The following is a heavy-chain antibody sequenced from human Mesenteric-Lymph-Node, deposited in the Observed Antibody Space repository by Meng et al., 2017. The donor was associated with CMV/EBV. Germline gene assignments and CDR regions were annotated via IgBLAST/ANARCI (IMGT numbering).Heavy chain of an antibody. CDR2: ISAHNNNT. V-gene: IGHV1-18*01. J-gene: IGHJ6*02. D-gene: IGHD3-3*01. Sequence: ASVKVSCKSSGYTFINYGVNWVRQAPGQGLEWMGWISAHNNNTNYAQNFQGRVTMTTDTSTSTAYMELRSLRSDDTAVYYCARAPNDYDFWSGSWLPQYYYYYYGMDVWGQGTTVTVSS. CDR3: ARAPNDYDFWSGSWLPQYYYYYYGMDV. CDR1: GYTFINYG.